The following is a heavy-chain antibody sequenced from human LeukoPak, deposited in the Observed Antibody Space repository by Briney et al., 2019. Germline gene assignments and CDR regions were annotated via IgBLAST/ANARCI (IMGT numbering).Heavy chain of an antibody. V-gene: IGHV4-4*07. CDR3: ARDSSGWYVWFDP. CDR2: IYTSGST. CDR1: GGSISSYY. D-gene: IGHD6-19*01. Sequence: SETLCLTCTVSGGSISSYYWSWIPQPAGKGLEWIGRIYTSGSTNYNPSLKSRVTLSVDTSKYQCSLKLCSVTAAVTAVYYWARDSSGWYVWFDPWGQGTLVTVSS. J-gene: IGHJ5*02.